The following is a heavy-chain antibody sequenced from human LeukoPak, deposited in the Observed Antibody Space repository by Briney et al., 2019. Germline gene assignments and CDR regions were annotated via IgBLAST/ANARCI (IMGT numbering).Heavy chain of an antibody. D-gene: IGHD3-10*01. Sequence: GGSLRLSCAASGFTFSSYGMSWVRQAPGKGLEWVSAISGSGGSTYYADSVKGRFTISRDNSKNTLYLQMNSLRAEDTAVYYCARSRGTLWFGELTNYFDYWGQGTLVTVSS. V-gene: IGHV3-23*01. CDR3: ARSRGTLWFGELTNYFDY. CDR2: ISGSGGST. CDR1: GFTFSSYG. J-gene: IGHJ4*02.